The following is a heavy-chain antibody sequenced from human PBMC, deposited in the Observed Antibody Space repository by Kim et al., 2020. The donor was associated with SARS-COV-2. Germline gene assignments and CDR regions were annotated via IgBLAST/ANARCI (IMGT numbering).Heavy chain of an antibody. CDR3: ARGYRYYYDSSGPLIDY. CDR1: GGSFSGYY. V-gene: IGHV4-34*01. Sequence: SETLSLTCAVYGGSFSGYYWSWIRQPPGKGLEWIGEINHSGSTNYNPSLKSRVTISVDTSKNQFSLKLSSVTAADTAVYYCARGYRYYYDSSGPLIDYW. J-gene: IGHJ4*01. D-gene: IGHD3-22*01. CDR2: INHSGST.